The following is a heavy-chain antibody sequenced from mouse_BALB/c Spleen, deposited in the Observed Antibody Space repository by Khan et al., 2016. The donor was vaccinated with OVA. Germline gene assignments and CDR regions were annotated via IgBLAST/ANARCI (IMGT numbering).Heavy chain of an antibody. CDR1: GDSITTGY. CDR2: IIYTGYT. D-gene: IGHD2-14*01. Sequence: EVQLQESGPSLVKPSQTLSLTCSVTGDSITTGYWNWIRKFPGNKLEYMGYIIYTGYTYYNPSLISRISITRHTSNTSYYLQLNSVTDEDAATYYCARSTYRYAFVYWGQGTLVTVSA. J-gene: IGHJ3*01. V-gene: IGHV3-8*02. CDR3: ARSTYRYAFVY.